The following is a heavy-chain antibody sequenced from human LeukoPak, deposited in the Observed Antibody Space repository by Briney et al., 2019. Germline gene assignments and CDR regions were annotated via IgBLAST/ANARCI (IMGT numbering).Heavy chain of an antibody. Sequence: SETLSLTCTVSGGSISSYYWSWIWQPPGKGLEWVGHIYYSGSTIYDPSLKSRVTISLDTSKNQFSLKLSSVTAADTAVYYCARHAQYSDNLFDPWGPGTLVTVSS. J-gene: IGHJ5*02. CDR1: GGSISSYY. CDR2: IYYSGST. CDR3: ARHAQYSDNLFDP. V-gene: IGHV4-59*08. D-gene: IGHD2-15*01.